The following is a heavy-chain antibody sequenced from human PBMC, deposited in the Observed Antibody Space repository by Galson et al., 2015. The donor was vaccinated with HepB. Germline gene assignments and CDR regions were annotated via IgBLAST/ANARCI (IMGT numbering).Heavy chain of an antibody. CDR1: GSSFSSYA. CDR2: ISGSGGST. D-gene: IGHD3-3*01. J-gene: IGHJ4*02. Sequence: SLRLSCAASGSSFSSYAMNWVRQAPGKGLEWVSGISGSGGSTYYADSVKGRFTISRDNSKNTLHLQMNSLRAEDTAVYYCAKDLSITNFFGWYFDYWGQGTLVTVSS. V-gene: IGHV3-23*01. CDR3: AKDLSITNFFGWYFDY.